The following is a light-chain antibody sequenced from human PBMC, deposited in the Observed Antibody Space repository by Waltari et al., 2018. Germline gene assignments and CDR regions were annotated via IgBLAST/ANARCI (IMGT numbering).Light chain of an antibody. V-gene: IGLV3-21*02. CDR1: NIGSKT. Sequence: SYVLTQPPSVSVAPGQTATITCEESNIGSKTVHWYRQKPGQAPVVVVYDDTFRPSGIPERCSGSNSGRTANLTISRVEAGDEADYYCQVWDSSSKYVFGTGTKVTVL. CDR2: DDT. J-gene: IGLJ1*01. CDR3: QVWDSSSKYV.